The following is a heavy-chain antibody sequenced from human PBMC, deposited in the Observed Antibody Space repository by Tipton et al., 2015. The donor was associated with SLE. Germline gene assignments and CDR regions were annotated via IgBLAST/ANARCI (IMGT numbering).Heavy chain of an antibody. Sequence: TLSLTCTVSGGSISSHHWSWIRQPPGKGLEWIGYIFYSGSTNYNPSLKSRVTISVDTSKNQFSLKLSSVTAADTAVYYCARVSGYSYGLRVPFDYWSQGTLVTVSS. CDR3: ARVSGYSYGLRVPFDY. CDR1: GGSISSHH. J-gene: IGHJ4*02. V-gene: IGHV4-59*11. D-gene: IGHD5-18*01. CDR2: IFYSGST.